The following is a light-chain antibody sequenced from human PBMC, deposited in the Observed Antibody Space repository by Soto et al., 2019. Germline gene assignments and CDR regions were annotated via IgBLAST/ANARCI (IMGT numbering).Light chain of an antibody. CDR3: QQSNSTTWT. Sequence: DIQMTQSPASLSASVGDRVTITCRASQGISTYLNLYQQKPGKAPKLLIYAASSLQSGVPSRFSGSGSETDFTLTISSLQPEDFATYSSQQSNSTTWTFGQGTKVDIK. V-gene: IGKV1-39*01. J-gene: IGKJ1*01. CDR1: QGISTY. CDR2: AAS.